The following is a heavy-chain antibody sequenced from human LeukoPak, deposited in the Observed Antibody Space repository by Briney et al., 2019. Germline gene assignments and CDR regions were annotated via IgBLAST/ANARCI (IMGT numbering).Heavy chain of an antibody. CDR1: GGSVSSTNW. Sequence: PSETLSLTCGVSGGSVSSTNWWTWIRQPPGKGLEWIGEVHLDGRTNFNPSLKSRLTMSVDLSENHVSLKLTSVTAADTAVSYCAREGGFYRPLDYSGQGTLVTVSS. CDR3: AREGGFYRPLDY. CDR2: VHLDGRT. V-gene: IGHV4-4*02. J-gene: IGHJ4*02. D-gene: IGHD6-25*01.